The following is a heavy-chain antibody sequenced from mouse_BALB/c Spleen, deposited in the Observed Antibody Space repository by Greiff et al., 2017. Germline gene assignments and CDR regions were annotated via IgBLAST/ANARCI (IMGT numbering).Heavy chain of an antibody. CDR1: GFTFSSYT. D-gene: IGHD3-1*01. V-gene: IGHV5-12-2*01. CDR2: ISNGGGST. J-gene: IGHJ3*01. CDR3: ARQGLRPFAY. Sequence: DVKLVESGGGLVQPGGSLKLSCAASGFTFSSYTMSWVRQTPEKRLEWVAYISNGGGSTYYPDTVKGRFTISRDNAKNTLYLQMSSLKSEDTAMYYCARQGLRPFAYWGQGTLVTVSA.